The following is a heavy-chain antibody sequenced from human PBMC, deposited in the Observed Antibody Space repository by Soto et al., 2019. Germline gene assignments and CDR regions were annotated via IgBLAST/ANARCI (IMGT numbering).Heavy chain of an antibody. CDR1: GGSISSYY. D-gene: IGHD6-13*01. CDR3: ARADEYSSSWYPNWFDP. Sequence: PSGTLSLTCTVSGGSISSYYWSWIRQPPGKGLEWIGYIYYSGSTNYNPSLKSRVTISVDTSKNQFSLKLSSVTAADTAVYYCARADEYSSSWYPNWFDPWGQGTLVTVSS. CDR2: IYYSGST. V-gene: IGHV4-59*01. J-gene: IGHJ5*02.